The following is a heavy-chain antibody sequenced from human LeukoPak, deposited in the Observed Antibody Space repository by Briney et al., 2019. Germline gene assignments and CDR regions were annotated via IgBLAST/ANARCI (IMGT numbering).Heavy chain of an antibody. CDR3: ARGVGYCSSTSCKLAWFDP. CDR1: GYTFTSYD. CDR2: MNPNSGNT. Sequence: ASVKVSCKASGYTFTSYDISWVRQATGQGLEWMGWMNPNSGNTGYAQKFQGRVTITRNTSISTAYMELSSLRSEDTAVYYCARGVGYCSSTSCKLAWFDPWGQGTLVTVSS. V-gene: IGHV1-8*03. D-gene: IGHD2-2*01. J-gene: IGHJ5*02.